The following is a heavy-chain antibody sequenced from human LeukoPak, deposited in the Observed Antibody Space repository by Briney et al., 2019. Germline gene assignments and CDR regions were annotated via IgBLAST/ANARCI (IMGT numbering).Heavy chain of an antibody. CDR1: GYTFTGYY. V-gene: IGHV1-2*06. J-gene: IGHJ5*02. D-gene: IGHD3-22*01. CDR2: INPNSGGT. CDR3: ARDSSGYYFNWFDH. Sequence: ASVKVSCKASGYTFTGYYMHWVRQAPGQGVEWMGRINPNSGGTNYAQKFQGRVTMTRDTSISTAYMELSRLRSDDTAVYYCARDSSGYYFNWFDHWGQGTLVTVSS.